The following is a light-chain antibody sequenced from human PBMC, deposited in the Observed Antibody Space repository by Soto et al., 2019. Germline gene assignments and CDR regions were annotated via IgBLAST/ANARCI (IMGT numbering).Light chain of an antibody. CDR3: SSYTSSSTPYV. CDR1: SRDVGGYNY. Sequence: QSALTQPASVSGSPGQSITISCTGTSRDVGGYNYVSWYQQHPGKAPKLMIYEVSNRPSGVSNRFSGSKSGNTASLTISGPQAEDEADYYCSSYTSSSTPYVFGTGTKVTVL. J-gene: IGLJ1*01. V-gene: IGLV2-14*01. CDR2: EVS.